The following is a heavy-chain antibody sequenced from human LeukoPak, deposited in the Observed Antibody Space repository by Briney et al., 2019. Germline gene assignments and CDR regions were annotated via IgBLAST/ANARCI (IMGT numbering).Heavy chain of an antibody. CDR1: GYTFTSYY. J-gene: IGHJ4*02. D-gene: IGHD3-16*01. Sequence: GASVKVSCKASGYTFTSYYMHWVRQAPGQGLEWMGWISGYNGNTNYAQKVQGRVTMTTDTSTSTAYMELRSLRSDDTAVYYCARGYWRLGAPFDYWGQGTLVTVSS. CDR2: ISGYNGNT. CDR3: ARGYWRLGAPFDY. V-gene: IGHV1-18*04.